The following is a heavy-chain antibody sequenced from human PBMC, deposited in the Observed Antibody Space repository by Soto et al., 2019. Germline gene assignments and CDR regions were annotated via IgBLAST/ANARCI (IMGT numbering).Heavy chain of an antibody. V-gene: IGHV1-3*01. J-gene: IGHJ4*02. CDR1: GYTFTSYA. CDR3: ARAPSWSSFDY. CDR2: INAGNANT. Sequence: QVQLVQSGAEVKKAGASVKVSCKASGYTFTSYAMHWVRQAPEQRLEWMGWINAGNANTKYSQKFQGRVTFTRDTSASTAYMELSSLRSEDTAVYYCARAPSWSSFDYWGQGTLVTVSS. D-gene: IGHD6-13*01.